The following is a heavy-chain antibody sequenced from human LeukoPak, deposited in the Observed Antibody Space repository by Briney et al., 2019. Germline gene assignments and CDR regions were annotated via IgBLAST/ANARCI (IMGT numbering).Heavy chain of an antibody. CDR2: INPNSGGT. V-gene: IGHV1-2*02. CDR3: ASLASCTNGVCLAWDY. D-gene: IGHD2-8*01. Sequence: GASVKVSCKASGYTFTGYYMHWVRQAPGQGLEWMGWINPNSGGTNYAQKFQGRVTMTRDTSISTAYMELSRLRSDDTAVYYCASLASCTNGVCLAWDYWGQGTLVTVSS. J-gene: IGHJ4*02. CDR1: GYTFTGYY.